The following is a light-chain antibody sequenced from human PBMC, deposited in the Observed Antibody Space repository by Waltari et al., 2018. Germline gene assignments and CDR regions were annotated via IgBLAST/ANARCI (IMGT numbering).Light chain of an antibody. J-gene: IGLJ3*02. V-gene: IGLV3-10*01. CDR2: EDS. CDR1: ALPTKY. CDR3: YSTDSSGNHRV. Sequence: SYDLTQPPPVPVSPGQTARITCSGEALPTKYAYWYQQKSGQAPVLVIYEDSKRPSASPERFSGSSSGTMATLTISGAQVEDEADYYCYSTDSSGNHRVFGGGTKLTVL.